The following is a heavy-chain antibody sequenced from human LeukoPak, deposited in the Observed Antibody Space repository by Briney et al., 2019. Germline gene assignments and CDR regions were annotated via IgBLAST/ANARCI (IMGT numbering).Heavy chain of an antibody. CDR1: GGSISSYY. Sequence: SETLSLTCTVSGGSISSYYWTWIRQPAGKGLEWIGYIYTSGSTNYNPSLKSRVTISVDTSKNQFSLKLSSVTAADTAVYYCARHGGYCSSTSCYGEGNWFDPWGQGTLVTVSS. CDR3: ARHGGYCSSTSCYGEGNWFDP. J-gene: IGHJ5*02. CDR2: IYTSGST. V-gene: IGHV4-4*09. D-gene: IGHD2-2*01.